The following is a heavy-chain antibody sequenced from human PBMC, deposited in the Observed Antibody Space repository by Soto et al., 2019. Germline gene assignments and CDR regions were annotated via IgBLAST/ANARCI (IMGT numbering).Heavy chain of an antibody. CDR2: IYYSGST. J-gene: IGHJ4*02. CDR3: AGLYQWLDNFDY. V-gene: IGHV4-59*01. CDR1: GGSISSYY. D-gene: IGHD6-19*01. Sequence: QVQLQESGPGLVKPSETLSLTCTVSGGSISSYYWSWIRQPPGKGLEWIGYIYYSGSTNYNPSLKSRVTISVDTSKNQFSLKLSSVTAADTAVYYCAGLYQWLDNFDYWGQGTLVTVSS.